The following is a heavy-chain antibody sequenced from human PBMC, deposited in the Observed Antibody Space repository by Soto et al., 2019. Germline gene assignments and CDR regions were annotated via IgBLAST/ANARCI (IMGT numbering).Heavy chain of an antibody. J-gene: IGHJ4*02. CDR3: AKDVGGPGLQTHFDH. D-gene: IGHD2-15*01. Sequence: PGGSLRLSCAASGFTFGPYWMTWVRQAPGKGLEWVSEIKRDGGSKYYADSVKGRFTISRDNSKNTLYLQMNSLRAEDTAVYYCAKDVGGPGLQTHFDHWGQGTPVTVSS. CDR2: IKRDGGSK. CDR1: GFTFGPYW. V-gene: IGHV3-23*01.